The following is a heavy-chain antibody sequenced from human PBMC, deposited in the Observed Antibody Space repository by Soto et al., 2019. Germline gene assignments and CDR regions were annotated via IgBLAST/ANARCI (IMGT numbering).Heavy chain of an antibody. CDR1: GGSVRSGDFY. D-gene: IGHD2-8*01. CDR2: IYSTGST. J-gene: IGHJ4*02. CDR3: AGKNGGHFDY. Sequence: SETLSLTCNVSGGSVRSGDFYWGWIRQPPGKGLESIGYIYSTGSTYYNPSLKRRILISLDRPSNQFSLRLASSAAADTAIYYAAGKNGGHFDYWGQGALVTVSS. V-gene: IGHV4-30-4*01.